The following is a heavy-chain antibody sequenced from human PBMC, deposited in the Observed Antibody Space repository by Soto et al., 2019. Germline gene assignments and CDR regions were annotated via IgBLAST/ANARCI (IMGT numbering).Heavy chain of an antibody. Sequence: ASVKVSCKASGYTFTGYYMHWVRQAPGQGLEWMGWINPNSGGTNYAQKFQGRVTMTRDTSISTAYMELSRLRSDDTAVYYCARDRSSGPGWLDPWGQGTPVTVYS. D-gene: IGHD6-19*01. V-gene: IGHV1-2*02. CDR1: GYTFTGYY. CDR3: ARDRSSGPGWLDP. CDR2: INPNSGGT. J-gene: IGHJ5*02.